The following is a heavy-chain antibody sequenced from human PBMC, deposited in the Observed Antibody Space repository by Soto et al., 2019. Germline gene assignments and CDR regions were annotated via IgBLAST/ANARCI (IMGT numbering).Heavy chain of an antibody. CDR3: VITMVRGVIRPHNYYYLMDF. Sequence: GGSLRLSCSASGFTFSSYWMSWVRQAPGKGLEWVANIKQDGSEQYYVDSVKGRFTISRDNAKNSLYLQMNSLRAEDTAVYYCVITMVRGVIRPHNYYYLMDFRGPGSTVTVS. D-gene: IGHD3-10*01. J-gene: IGHJ6*02. CDR2: IKQDGSEQ. V-gene: IGHV3-7*01. CDR1: GFTFSSYW.